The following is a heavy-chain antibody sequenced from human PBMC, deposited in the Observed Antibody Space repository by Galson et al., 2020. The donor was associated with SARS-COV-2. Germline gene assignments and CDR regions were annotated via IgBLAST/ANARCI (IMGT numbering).Heavy chain of an antibody. V-gene: IGHV3-23*01. Sequence: GGSLRLSCAASGFTFSSYAMSWVRQAPGKGLEWVSAISGSGGSTYYADSVKGRFTISRDNSKNTLYLQMNSLRAEDTAVYYCATNWDFQIYGDYLLTLDYWGQGTLVTVSS. D-gene: IGHD4-17*01. CDR1: GFTFSSYA. J-gene: IGHJ4*02. CDR2: ISGSGGST. CDR3: ATNWDFQIYGDYLLTLDY.